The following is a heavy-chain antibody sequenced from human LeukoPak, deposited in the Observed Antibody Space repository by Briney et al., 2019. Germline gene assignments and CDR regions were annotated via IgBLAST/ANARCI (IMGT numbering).Heavy chain of an antibody. D-gene: IGHD6-13*01. Sequence: GGSLRLSCAASGFTFEHYAIHWVRQAPGKGLEWVSGISWNSGHIGYADSVKGRFTISRDNSKNTLYLQMNSLRAEDTAVYYCAKDRDVAAAGTGYFDYWGQGTLVTVSS. CDR1: GFTFEHYA. J-gene: IGHJ4*02. V-gene: IGHV3-9*01. CDR3: AKDRDVAAAGTGYFDY. CDR2: ISWNSGHI.